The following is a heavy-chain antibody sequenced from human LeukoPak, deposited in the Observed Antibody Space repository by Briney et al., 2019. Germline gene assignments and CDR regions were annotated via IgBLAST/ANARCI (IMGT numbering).Heavy chain of an antibody. CDR1: GFTFSSYD. D-gene: IGHD3-10*01. V-gene: IGHV3-23*01. CDR2: ITYSSGYT. Sequence: GGSLRLSCAASGFTFSSYDMSWVRQAPGKGLEWVSGITYSSGYTYYPDSVKGRFTISRDNSRNTLYLQMNSLRAEDTAVYYCAKDPSDLGGSGSNNYFDCWGQGTLVTVSS. J-gene: IGHJ4*02. CDR3: AKDPSDLGGSGSNNYFDC.